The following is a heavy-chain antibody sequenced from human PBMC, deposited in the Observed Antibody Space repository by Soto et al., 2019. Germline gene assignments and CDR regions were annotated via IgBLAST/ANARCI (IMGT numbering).Heavy chain of an antibody. J-gene: IGHJ6*01. D-gene: IGHD3-22*01. CDR3: AKDPNGSIAYHHHYDYGMDV. V-gene: IGHV1-3*01. CDR1: GYTFTNYG. CDR2: INAGNGNT. Sequence: GSSVKVSCKVPGYTFTNYGIHWVRQAHGQRLEWTGWINAGNGNTKYSEKFQGTVTLTRETSASTAYLQLSSLRSEDTAVYYCAKDPNGSIAYHHHYDYGMDVWGEGTTVTDCS.